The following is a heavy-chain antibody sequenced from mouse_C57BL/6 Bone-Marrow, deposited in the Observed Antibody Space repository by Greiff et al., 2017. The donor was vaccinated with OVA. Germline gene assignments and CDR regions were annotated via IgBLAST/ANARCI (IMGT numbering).Heavy chain of an antibody. CDR2: IRSKSNNYAT. V-gene: IGHV10-1*01. CDR3: GRQLRAMDY. J-gene: IGHJ4*01. Sequence: EVQLQQSGGGLVQPKGSLTLSCAASGFSFNTYAMNWVRQAPGKGLEWVARIRSKSNNYATYYADSVKDRFTISRDDSESMLYLQKNNLKTEETVMYYCGRQLRAMDYWGQGTSVTVSS. CDR1: GFSFNTYA.